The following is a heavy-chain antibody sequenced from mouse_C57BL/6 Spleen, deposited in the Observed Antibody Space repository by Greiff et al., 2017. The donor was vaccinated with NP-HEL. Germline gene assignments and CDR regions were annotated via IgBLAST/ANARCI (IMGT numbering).Heavy chain of an antibody. D-gene: IGHD4-1*01. V-gene: IGHV1-42*01. CDR3: ARGRTWDWFAY. CDR1: GYSFTGYY. CDR2: INPSTGGT. J-gene: IGHJ3*01. Sequence: VQLQQSGPKLVKPGASVKISCKASGYSFTGYYMNWVKQSPEKSLEWIGEINPSTGGTTYNQKFKAKATLTVDKSSSTAYMQLKSLTSEDSAVYYCARGRTWDWFAYWGQGTLVTVSA.